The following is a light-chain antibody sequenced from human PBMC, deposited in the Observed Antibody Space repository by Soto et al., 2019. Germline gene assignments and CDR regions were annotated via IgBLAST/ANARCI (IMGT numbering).Light chain of an antibody. Sequence: EIVMTQSPATLSFSPGERATLSCRASQTVSSNLAWYQQRPGQAPRLLIHDATTRAIGIPDRFSGSWSGTGFTLTISSLQSEDFAVYYCQQYNYWPRTFGQGTKVDIK. CDR3: QQYNYWPRT. J-gene: IGKJ2*01. CDR2: DAT. CDR1: QTVSSN. V-gene: IGKV3D-15*01.